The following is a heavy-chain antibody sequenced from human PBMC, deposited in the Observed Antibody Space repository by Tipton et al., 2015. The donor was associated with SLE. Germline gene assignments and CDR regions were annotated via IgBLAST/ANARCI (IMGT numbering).Heavy chain of an antibody. CDR3: TRAGYSGYNFDA. CDR1: GFSFSSYW. D-gene: IGHD5-24*01. V-gene: IGHV3-7*04. J-gene: IGHJ5*02. CDR2: INQGGSGR. Sequence: SLRLSCAASGFSFSSYWMTWVRQAPGKGLEWVANINQGGSGRYYVGSVEGRFTISSDNAKNSVYIQMNSLRVEDTAVYYCTRAGYSGYNFDAWGQVTLFTVSS.